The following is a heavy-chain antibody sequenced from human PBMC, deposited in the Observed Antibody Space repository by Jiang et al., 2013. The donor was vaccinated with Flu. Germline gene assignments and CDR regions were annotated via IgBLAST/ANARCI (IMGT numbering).Heavy chain of an antibody. CDR2: IKQDGSEK. D-gene: IGHD2/OR15-2a*01. CDR1: GFTFSSYW. J-gene: IGHJ6*02. CDR3: ARVEALLSSTAFYYYYYGMDV. V-gene: IGHV3-7*03. Sequence: QLVESGGGLVQPGGSLRLSCAASGFTFSSYWMSWVRQAPGKGLEWVANIKQDGSEKYYVDSVKGRFTISRDNAKNSLYLQMNSLRAEDTAVYYCARVEALLSSTAFYYYYYGMDVWGQGTTVTVSS.